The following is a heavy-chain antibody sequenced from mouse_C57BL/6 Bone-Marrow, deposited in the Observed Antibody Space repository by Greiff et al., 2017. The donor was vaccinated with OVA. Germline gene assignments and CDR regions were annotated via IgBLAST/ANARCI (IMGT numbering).Heavy chain of an antibody. CDR3: TRGGPYDYDKGG. D-gene: IGHD2-4*01. V-gene: IGHV1-5*01. CDR1: GFTFTSYW. Sequence: VQLQQSGTVLARPGASLKMSCKTSGFTFTSYWMHWVKQRPGQGLEWIGAIYPGNSDTSYNQKFKGKAKLTAVTSASTAYMELSSLTNEDSAVYYCTRGGPYDYDKGGWGQGTLVTVSA. J-gene: IGHJ3*01. CDR2: IYPGNSDT.